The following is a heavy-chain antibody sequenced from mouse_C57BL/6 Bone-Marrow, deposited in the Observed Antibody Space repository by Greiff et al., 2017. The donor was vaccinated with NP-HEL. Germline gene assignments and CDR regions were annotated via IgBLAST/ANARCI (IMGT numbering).Heavy chain of an antibody. V-gene: IGHV1-81*01. CDR1: GYTFTSYG. Sequence: SGAELARPGASVKLSCKASGYTFTSYGISWVKQRTGQGLEWIGEIYPRSGNTYYNEKFKGKATLTADKSSSTAYMELRSLTSEDSAVYFCATTTVVEVDFDVWGTGTTVTVSS. CDR2: IYPRSGNT. J-gene: IGHJ1*03. D-gene: IGHD1-1*01. CDR3: ATTTVVEVDFDV.